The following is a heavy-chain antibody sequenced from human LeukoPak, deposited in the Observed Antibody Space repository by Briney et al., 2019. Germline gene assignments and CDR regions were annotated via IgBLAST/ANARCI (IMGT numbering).Heavy chain of an antibody. D-gene: IGHD2-15*01. CDR1: GYTFTSYG. CDR2: ISAYNGNT. J-gene: IGHJ4*02. V-gene: IGHV1-18*04. CDR3: ARVPESAATVDFDY. Sequence: SVTVSCKASGYTFTSYGISWVRQAPAQGLEWMGRISAYNGNTNYAQKLQGRVTMTTDTSTSTAYMELRSLRSDDTAVYYCARVPESAATVDFDYWGQGTLVTVSS.